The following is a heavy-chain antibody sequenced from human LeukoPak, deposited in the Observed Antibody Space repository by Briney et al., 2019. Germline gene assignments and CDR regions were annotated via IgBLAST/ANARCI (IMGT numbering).Heavy chain of an antibody. J-gene: IGHJ4*02. CDR3: ARDPYDY. CDR2: ISYDGSNK. CDR1: GFTFSSYA. Sequence: GGSLRLSCAASGFTFSSYAMHWVRQAPGKGLEWVAVISYDGSNKYYADSVKGRFTISRDNSKNTLYLQMNSLRAEDTAVYYCARDPYDYWGQGTLVTVSP. V-gene: IGHV3-30-3*01.